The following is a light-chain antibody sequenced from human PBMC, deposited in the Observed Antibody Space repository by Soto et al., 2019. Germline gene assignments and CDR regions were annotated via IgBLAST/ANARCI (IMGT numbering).Light chain of an antibody. J-gene: IGKJ1*01. V-gene: IGKV3-15*01. CDR3: QQYNNWPQT. CDR1: QSISNN. Sequence: EIVMTQSPATLSVSPGERATLSCRASQSISNNLAWYQQKPGQSPRLLIYGASTRATGIPDRFSGSGSGTDFTLTISSLQSEDSAVYYCQQYNNWPQTFGQGTKVEIK. CDR2: GAS.